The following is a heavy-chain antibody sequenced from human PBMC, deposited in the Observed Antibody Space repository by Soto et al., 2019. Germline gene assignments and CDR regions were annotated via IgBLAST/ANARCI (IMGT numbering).Heavy chain of an antibody. CDR3: ARCMTGIIRGWFDP. J-gene: IGHJ5*02. CDR2: INHSGST. CDR1: GGSFIGYY. Sequence: PSETLSLTCAVYGGSFIGYYWSWIRQPPGKGLEWIGEINHSGSTNYNPSLKSRVTISVDTSKNQFSLKLSSVTAAEMAVYCCARCMTGIIRGWFDPWGQGTLVTVSS. D-gene: IGHD3-10*01. V-gene: IGHV4-34*01.